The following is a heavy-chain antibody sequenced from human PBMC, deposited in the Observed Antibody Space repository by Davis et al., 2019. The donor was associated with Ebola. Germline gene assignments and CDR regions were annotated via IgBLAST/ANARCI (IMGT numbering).Heavy chain of an antibody. CDR1: GYTFTGYY. CDR3: ARDSGDGYNKADY. V-gene: IGHV1-2*02. D-gene: IGHD5-24*01. Sequence: ASVKVSCKASGYTFTGYYMHWVRQAPGQGLEWMGWINPNSGGTNYAQKFQGRVTMTRDTSISTAYMELSRLRSEDTAVYYCARDSGDGYNKADYWGQGTLVTVSS. J-gene: IGHJ4*02. CDR2: INPNSGGT.